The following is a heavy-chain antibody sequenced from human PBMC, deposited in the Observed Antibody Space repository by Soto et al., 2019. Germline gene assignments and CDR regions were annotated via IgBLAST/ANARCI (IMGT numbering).Heavy chain of an antibody. CDR1: RFPFSSYA. Sequence: PWRSLRLSCAPSRFPFSSYAMSWVRQAPGKGLKWVSCISGSGGSTYYADYVKGRFTISRDNSKNTLYLQMNSLRAEDTAVYYFAKGLIAASANNWFEPWGQGTLITVS. CDR2: ISGSGGST. V-gene: IGHV3-23*01. J-gene: IGHJ5*02. D-gene: IGHD6-13*01. CDR3: AKGLIAASANNWFEP.